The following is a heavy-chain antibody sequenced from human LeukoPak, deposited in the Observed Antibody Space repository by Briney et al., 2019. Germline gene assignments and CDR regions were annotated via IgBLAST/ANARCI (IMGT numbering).Heavy chain of an antibody. V-gene: IGHV4-59*01. CDR3: ARGATGYSYG. CDR2: IYYSGST. Sequence: PSETLSLTCTVSGGSISSYYWSWIRQPPGKGLEWIGHIYYSGSTNYNPSLKSRVTISIDTSKNQFSLRLSSVTAADTAVYYCARGATGYSYGWGQGTLVTVSS. D-gene: IGHD5-18*01. J-gene: IGHJ4*02. CDR1: GGSISSYY.